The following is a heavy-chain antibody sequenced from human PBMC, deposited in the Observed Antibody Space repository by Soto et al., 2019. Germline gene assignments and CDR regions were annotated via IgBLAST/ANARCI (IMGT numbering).Heavy chain of an antibody. CDR1: GFTFSSYA. V-gene: IGHV3-23*01. Sequence: GGSLRLSCAASGFTFSSYAMSWVRQAPGKGLEWVSAISGSGGSTYYADSVKGRFTISRDNSKNTLYLQMNSLRAEDTAVYYCAKDNRRGRDSGYDRPFDYWGQGTLVTVSS. CDR3: AKDNRRGRDSGYDRPFDY. D-gene: IGHD5-12*01. J-gene: IGHJ4*02. CDR2: ISGSGGST.